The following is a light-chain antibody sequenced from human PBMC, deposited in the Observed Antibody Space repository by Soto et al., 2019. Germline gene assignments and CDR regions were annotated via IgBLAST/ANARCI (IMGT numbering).Light chain of an antibody. CDR3: QHYNSYSEA. CDR2: DAS. CDR1: QSVSSY. J-gene: IGKJ1*01. Sequence: EIVFTQSPATLSLSPGERATLSCRASQSVSSYLAWYQQKPGQAPRLLIYDASNRATGIPARFSGSGSGTDFTLTISSLEPEDFATYYCQHYNSYSEAFGQGTKV. V-gene: IGKV3-11*01.